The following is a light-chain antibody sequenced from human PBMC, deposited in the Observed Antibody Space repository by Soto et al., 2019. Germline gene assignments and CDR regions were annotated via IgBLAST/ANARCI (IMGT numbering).Light chain of an antibody. Sequence: IQMTQSPSSVSASVGDRVTITCRASQGFSTWLAWYRRKPGRAPELLIYSASSLHSGVPSRFSGSGSGTDFTLTISSLQPEDFVTYYCQQANSFPRTFGGGTEVEIK. CDR2: SAS. CDR1: QGFSTW. J-gene: IGKJ4*01. V-gene: IGKV1-12*01. CDR3: QQANSFPRT.